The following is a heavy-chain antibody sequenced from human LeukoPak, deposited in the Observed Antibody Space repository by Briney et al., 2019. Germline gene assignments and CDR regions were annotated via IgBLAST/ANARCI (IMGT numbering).Heavy chain of an antibody. D-gene: IGHD3-10*01. CDR1: XGSFSGYY. Sequence: CAVYXGSFSGYYWSWIRQPPGKGLEWIGEINHSGSTNYNPSLKSGGTISVEKSKKQFSRRRRYVTAEDTAVYYCAXXXXXXXXGSYSNRNWFDPWGQGTLVTVSS. V-gene: IGHV4-34*01. CDR2: INHSGST. CDR3: AXXXXXXXXGSYSNRNWFDP. J-gene: IGHJ5*02.